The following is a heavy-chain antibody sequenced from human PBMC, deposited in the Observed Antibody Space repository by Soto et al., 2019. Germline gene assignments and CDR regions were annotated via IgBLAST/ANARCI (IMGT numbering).Heavy chain of an antibody. D-gene: IGHD3-22*01. Sequence: ASVKVSCKASGYTFTSYAMHWVRQAPGQRLEWMGWINAGNGNTKYSQKFQGRVTITRDTSASTAYMELSSLRSEDTAVYYCARGKDSSGYYLWFDPWGQGTLVTSPQ. CDR1: GYTFTSYA. CDR3: ARGKDSSGYYLWFDP. CDR2: INAGNGNT. J-gene: IGHJ5*02. V-gene: IGHV1-3*01.